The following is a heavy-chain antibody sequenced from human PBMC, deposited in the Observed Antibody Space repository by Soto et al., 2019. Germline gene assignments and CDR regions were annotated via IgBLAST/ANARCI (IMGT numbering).Heavy chain of an antibody. Sequence: SETLSLTCTVSGGSIRSYYWTWIRQSPGKGLEWIGSVSHTGSTTYSPSLKSRVVISLDTSRNQFSLTLSSVTAADTAVYFCARYSPPKKAYDSNPGWFDPWGQGTLVTVSS. J-gene: IGHJ5*02. CDR3: ARYSPPKKAYDSNPGWFDP. V-gene: IGHV4-59*03. D-gene: IGHD3-22*01. CDR1: GGSIRSYY. CDR2: VSHTGST.